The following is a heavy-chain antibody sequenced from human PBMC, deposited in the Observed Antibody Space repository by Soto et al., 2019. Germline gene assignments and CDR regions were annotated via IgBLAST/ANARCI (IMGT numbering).Heavy chain of an antibody. V-gene: IGHV3-30*18. CDR2: ISYDGRNK. CDR3: ANTDFDFSGAPDI. D-gene: IGHD3-3*01. Sequence: QVQLVESGGGVVQPGRSLRLSCAASGFSFSNFAMHWVRQPPGKGLEWVAIISYDGRNKYCADSVKGRFTISSDNSKNTLYLQMDRLRPEGTAVYYCANTDFDFSGAPDIWGQGTMVTVSS. J-gene: IGHJ3*02. CDR1: GFSFSNFA.